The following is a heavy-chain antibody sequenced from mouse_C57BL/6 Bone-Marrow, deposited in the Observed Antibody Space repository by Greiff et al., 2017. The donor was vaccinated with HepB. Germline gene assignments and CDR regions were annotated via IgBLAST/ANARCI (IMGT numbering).Heavy chain of an antibody. CDR1: GYTFTSYW. V-gene: IGHV1-52*01. D-gene: IGHD1-1*01. Sequence: QVQLQQSGAELVRPGSSVKLSCKASGYTFTSYWMHWVKQRPIQGLEWIGNIDPSDSETHYNQKFKDKATLTVDKSSSTAYMQLSSLTSEDSAVYYCARSGFYYYGSSPFGYWGQGTTLTVSS. CDR3: ARSGFYYYGSSPFGY. J-gene: IGHJ2*01. CDR2: IDPSDSET.